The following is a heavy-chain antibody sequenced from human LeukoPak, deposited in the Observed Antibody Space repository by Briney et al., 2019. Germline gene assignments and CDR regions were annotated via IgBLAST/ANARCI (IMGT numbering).Heavy chain of an antibody. CDR1: GFTFSGYP. Sequence: GGSLRLSCTASGFTFSGYPMHWVRQAPGKGLEYVSGINSNGDRTNYANSVRGRFTVSRDNSKNTLYLQMDSLRPEDMAVYYCASRLDIAGSMEETGVYGMDVWGQGTTVTVSS. V-gene: IGHV3-64*01. J-gene: IGHJ6*02. D-gene: IGHD1-20*01. CDR2: INSNGDRT. CDR3: ASRLDIAGSMEETGVYGMDV.